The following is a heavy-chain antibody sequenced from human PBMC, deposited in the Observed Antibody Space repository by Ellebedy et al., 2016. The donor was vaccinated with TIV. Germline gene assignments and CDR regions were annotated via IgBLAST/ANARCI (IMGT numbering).Heavy chain of an antibody. D-gene: IGHD3-10*01. J-gene: IGHJ5*02. CDR2: IYYSGST. CDR1: GGSISSYY. V-gene: IGHV4-59*06. Sequence: MPSETLSLTCTVSGGSISSYYWSWIRQHPGKGLEWIGYIYYSGSTYYNPSLKSRVTISVDPSKNQFSLKLSSVTAADTAVYYCARVKDGSGSFHETWGQGTLVTVSS. CDR3: ARVKDGSGSFHET.